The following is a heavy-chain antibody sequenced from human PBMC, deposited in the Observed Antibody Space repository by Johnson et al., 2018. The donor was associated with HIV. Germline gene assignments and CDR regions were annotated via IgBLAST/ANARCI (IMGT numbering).Heavy chain of an antibody. Sequence: VQLVESGGGLVQPGGSLRLSCAASGFTFSSYWMHWVRQGPGKGLVWVSRINGYGSGITYADSVKGRFTISRDNAKNTLYLQMNRLRAEDTAVYYCAKNQEVSREDAFDIWGQGTMVTVSS. V-gene: IGHV3-74*01. CDR2: INGYGSGI. D-gene: IGHD3-3*02. J-gene: IGHJ3*02. CDR3: AKNQEVSREDAFDI. CDR1: GFTFSSYW.